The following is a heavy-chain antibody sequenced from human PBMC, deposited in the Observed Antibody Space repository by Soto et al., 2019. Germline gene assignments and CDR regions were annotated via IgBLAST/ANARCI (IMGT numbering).Heavy chain of an antibody. Sequence: SETLSLTCTVSGGSISTYYWTWIRQPPGKGLEWIGYISYRGSTNYNPSLKSRLTISLNTSKKHFSLKLSSVTAADTAVYYCARGTRATQYYYYFYGMDVWGQGTTVTVSS. CDR1: GGSISTYY. J-gene: IGHJ6*02. CDR2: ISYRGST. V-gene: IGHV4-59*01. CDR3: ARGTRATQYYYYFYGMDV.